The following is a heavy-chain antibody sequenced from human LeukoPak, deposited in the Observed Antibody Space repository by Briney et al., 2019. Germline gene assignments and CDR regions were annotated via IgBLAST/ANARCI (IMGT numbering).Heavy chain of an antibody. V-gene: IGHV3-30-3*01. CDR2: ISYDGSNK. Sequence: GGSLRLSCAASGFTFSSYAIHWVRQAPGKGLEWVAVISYDGSNKYYADSVKGRFTISRDNSKNTLYLQMNSLRAEDTAVYYCARGSGSLVWGQGTLVTVSS. D-gene: IGHD3-10*01. CDR3: ARGSGSLV. J-gene: IGHJ4*02. CDR1: GFTFSSYA.